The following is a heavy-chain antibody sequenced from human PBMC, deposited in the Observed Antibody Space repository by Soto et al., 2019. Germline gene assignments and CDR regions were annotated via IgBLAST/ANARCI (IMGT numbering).Heavy chain of an antibody. J-gene: IGHJ6*02. Sequence: GASVKVSCKAPGYTFTSYYMHWVRQAPGQGLEWMGIINPSGGSTSYAQKFQGRVTMTRDTSTSTVYMELSSLRSEDTAVYYCARSLDIVVVPAAIPYYYGMDVWGQGTTVTVSS. CDR3: ARSLDIVVVPAAIPYYYGMDV. CDR1: GYTFTSYY. CDR2: INPSGGST. D-gene: IGHD2-2*03. V-gene: IGHV1-46*01.